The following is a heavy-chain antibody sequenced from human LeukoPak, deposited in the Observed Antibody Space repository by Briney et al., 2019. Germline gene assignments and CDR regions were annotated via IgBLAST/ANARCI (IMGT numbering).Heavy chain of an antibody. J-gene: IGHJ4*02. V-gene: IGHV1-2*02. CDR1: GYLFTRYY. Sequence: GASVKVSCKTSGYLFTRYYMHWVRLAPGQGLEWIWWFNPNSGGAKFPQKFDGRVTLTGDTSITTAYMELHRLTSDDTALYYCVRDFDDYGDSWGQGTLVTVSS. CDR2: FNPNSGGA. CDR3: VRDFDDYGDS.